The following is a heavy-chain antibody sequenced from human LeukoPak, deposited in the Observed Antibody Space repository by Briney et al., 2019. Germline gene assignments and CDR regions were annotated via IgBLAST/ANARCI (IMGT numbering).Heavy chain of an antibody. Sequence: PSETLSLTCTVSGGSISSSSYYWGWIRQPPGKGLEWIGSIYYSGSTYYNPSLKSRVTISVDTSKNQFSLKLSSVAAADTAVYYCARQTGSGLFILPGGQGTLVTVSS. CDR2: IYYSGST. CDR3: ARQTGSGLFILP. V-gene: IGHV4-39*01. CDR1: GGSISSSSYY. J-gene: IGHJ4*02. D-gene: IGHD3/OR15-3a*01.